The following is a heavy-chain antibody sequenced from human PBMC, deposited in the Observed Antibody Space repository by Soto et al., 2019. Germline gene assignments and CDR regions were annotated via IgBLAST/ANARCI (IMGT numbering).Heavy chain of an antibody. Sequence: QVQLVQSGAEVKKPGASVKVSCKASGYTFTRSGISWVRQAPGQGLEWMGWISTYNGDTNYAQTFQGRVTMTTDTSTSTVHMEVRSLRSDDTAVYYCASEGVAPYYYYGMDVWGQGTPVTVSS. CDR2: ISTYNGDT. D-gene: IGHD5-12*01. V-gene: IGHV1-18*01. J-gene: IGHJ6*02. CDR3: ASEGVAPYYYYGMDV. CDR1: GYTFTRSG.